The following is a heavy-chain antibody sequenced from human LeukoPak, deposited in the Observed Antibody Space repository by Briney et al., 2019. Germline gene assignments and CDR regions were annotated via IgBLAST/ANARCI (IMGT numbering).Heavy chain of an antibody. V-gene: IGHV3-23*01. CDR3: AKPYDSSGSYYYYYYYGMDV. J-gene: IGHJ6*02. CDR2: INGRGDST. D-gene: IGHD3-10*01. CDR1: GFSFSSYV. Sequence: GGSLRLSCAASGFSFSSYVMSWVRQAPGKGLEWVSGINGRGDSTVYADSVKGRFTISRDNSKNTLYLQMNSLRDEDTAVYYCAKPYDSSGSYYYYYYYGMDVWGQGTTVTVSS.